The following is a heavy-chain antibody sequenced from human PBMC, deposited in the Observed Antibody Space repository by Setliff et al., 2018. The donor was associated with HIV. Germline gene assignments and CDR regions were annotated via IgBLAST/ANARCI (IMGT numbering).Heavy chain of an antibody. Sequence: AGGSLRLSCAASGFTFDDYVMSWVRQVPGKGLEWVSGITWNGHTTDYADPVKGRFTISRDNRNKFLYLQMNSLSAEDTALYYCARGQTMYGVVIYDAFNVWGHGTMVTVSS. CDR2: ITWNGHTT. CDR3: ARGQTMYGVVIYDAFNV. CDR1: GFTFDDYV. J-gene: IGHJ3*01. V-gene: IGHV3-20*04. D-gene: IGHD3-3*01.